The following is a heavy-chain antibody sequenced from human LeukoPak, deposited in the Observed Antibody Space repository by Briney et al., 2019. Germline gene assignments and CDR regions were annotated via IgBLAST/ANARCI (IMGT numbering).Heavy chain of an antibody. CDR3: ARDSAVATYYGVDV. Sequence: GGSLRLSCAASGFTFSSYGMHWVRQAPGKGLEWVAVISYDGSNKYYADSVKGRFTISRDNSRNTLYLQMNSLRAEDTAVYYCARDSAVATYYGVDVWGQGITVTVSS. CDR1: GFTFSSYG. D-gene: IGHD6-19*01. V-gene: IGHV3-30*03. J-gene: IGHJ6*02. CDR2: ISYDGSNK.